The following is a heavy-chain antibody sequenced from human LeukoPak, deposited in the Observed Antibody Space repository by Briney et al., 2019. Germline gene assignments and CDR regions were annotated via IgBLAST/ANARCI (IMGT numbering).Heavy chain of an antibody. D-gene: IGHD6-19*01. V-gene: IGHV4-4*09. CDR2: IYHSGNT. CDR3: ASTRRAAVAGRFDS. CDR1: GASMSSNY. J-gene: IGHJ4*02. Sequence: SDTLSLTCNVSGASMSSNYWSWIRQPPGNGLEWIGYIYHSGNTNYSPSLESRVTMSVDESKNQFSLRVHFVSAADTAVYYCASTRRAAVAGRFDSWGKGTLVTVSS.